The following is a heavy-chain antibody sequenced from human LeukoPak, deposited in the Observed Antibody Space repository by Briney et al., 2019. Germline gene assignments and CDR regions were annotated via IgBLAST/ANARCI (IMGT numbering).Heavy chain of an antibody. J-gene: IGHJ6*02. CDR2: ISSSGSTI. D-gene: IGHD1-26*01. V-gene: IGHV3-48*03. CDR1: GFTFSSYE. Sequence: PGGSLRVSCAASGFTFSSYEMNWVRQAPGKGLEWVSYISSSGSTIYYADSVKGRFTISRDNAKNSLYLQMNSLRAEDTAVYYCARARGAPYYYYGMDVWGQGTTVTVSS. CDR3: ARARGAPYYYYGMDV.